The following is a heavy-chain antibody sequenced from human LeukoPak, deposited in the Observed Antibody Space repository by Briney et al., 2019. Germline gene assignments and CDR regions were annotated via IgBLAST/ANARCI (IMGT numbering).Heavy chain of an antibody. CDR1: GFTFDDYG. CDR3: ARAARSGWYYYYYYMDV. D-gene: IGHD6-19*01. Sequence: PGGSLRLSCVASGFTFDDYGMSWVRQAPGKGLEWVSGINWNGGNTGYADSVKGQFTISRDNAKNSLYLQMNSLRAEDTALYYCARAARSGWYYYYYYMDVWGKGTTVTVSS. CDR2: INWNGGNT. V-gene: IGHV3-20*04. J-gene: IGHJ6*03.